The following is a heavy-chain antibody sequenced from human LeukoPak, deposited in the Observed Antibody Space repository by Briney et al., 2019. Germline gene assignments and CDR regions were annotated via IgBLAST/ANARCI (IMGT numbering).Heavy chain of an antibody. CDR1: GGSISSTNW. Sequence: PSETLSLTCGVSGGSISSTNWWTWVRQPPGKGLEWIGEVHLDGRTNYNPSLESRLTMSVDFSENHISLKLTSVTAADTAVYYCAREGGFYRPLDYSGQGTPVTVSS. D-gene: IGHD3-3*01. V-gene: IGHV4-4*02. CDR2: VHLDGRT. CDR3: AREGGFYRPLDY. J-gene: IGHJ4*02.